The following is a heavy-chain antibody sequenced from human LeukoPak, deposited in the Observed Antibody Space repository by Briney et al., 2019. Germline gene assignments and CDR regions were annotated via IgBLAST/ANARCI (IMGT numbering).Heavy chain of an antibody. D-gene: IGHD1-26*01. CDR3: ARDRAVGWVGAFDI. V-gene: IGHV4-59*01. CDR1: GGSISSYY. J-gene: IGHJ3*02. Sequence: SETLSLTCTVSGGSISSYYWSWIRQPPGKGLEWIGYIYYSGSTNYNPSLKSRVTISVDTSKNQFSLKLSSVTAADTAVYYCARDRAVGWVGAFDIWGQGTMVTVSS. CDR2: IYYSGST.